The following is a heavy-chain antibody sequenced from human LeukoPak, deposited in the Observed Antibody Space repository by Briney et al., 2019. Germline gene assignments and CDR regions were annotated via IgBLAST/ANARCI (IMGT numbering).Heavy chain of an antibody. CDR2: INSDGSST. D-gene: IGHD2-15*01. CDR1: GFTFSSYW. Sequence: GGSLRLSCAASGFTFSSYWMHWVRQAPGKGLVWVSRINSDGSSTSYADSVKGRFTISRDNDKNTLYLQMNSLRAEDTAVYYCARVGCSGGSCYIDAFDIWGQGTMVTVSS. V-gene: IGHV3-74*01. CDR3: ARVGCSGGSCYIDAFDI. J-gene: IGHJ3*02.